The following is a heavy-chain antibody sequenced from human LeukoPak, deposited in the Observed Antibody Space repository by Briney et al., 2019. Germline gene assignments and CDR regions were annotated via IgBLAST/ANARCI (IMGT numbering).Heavy chain of an antibody. CDR2: IRYDGSNK. D-gene: IGHD2-2*01. J-gene: IGHJ4*02. V-gene: IGHV3-30*02. Sequence: GGSLRLSCAASGFTFSSYGMHWVRQAPGKGLEWVAFIRYDGSNKYYADSVKGRFTISRDNSKNTLYLQMNSLRAEDTAVYYCARVPSIVVVPAAPPDYWGQGTLVTVSS. CDR3: ARVPSIVVVPAAPPDY. CDR1: GFTFSSYG.